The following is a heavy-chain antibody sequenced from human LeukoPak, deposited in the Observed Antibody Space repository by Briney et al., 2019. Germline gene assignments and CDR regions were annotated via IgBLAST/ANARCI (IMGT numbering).Heavy chain of an antibody. J-gene: IGHJ4*02. Sequence: GGSLRLSCAASGFSFNSDWMDWVRQAPGKGLEWVANIKHDGSEKNCLDSVKGRFTISRDNAKNSLYVQMNSLRAEDTALYYCAKGRDSYGSRPLDYWGQGTLVTVSS. V-gene: IGHV3-7*03. CDR2: IKHDGSEK. D-gene: IGHD5-18*01. CDR1: GFSFNSDW. CDR3: AKGRDSYGSRPLDY.